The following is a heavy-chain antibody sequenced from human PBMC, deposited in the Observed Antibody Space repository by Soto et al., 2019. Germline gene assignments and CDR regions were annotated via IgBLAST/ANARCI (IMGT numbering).Heavy chain of an antibody. CDR1: GGSISSGGYY. Sequence: QVQLQESGPGLVKPSQTLSLTCTVSGGSISSGGYYWRWLRQHPGKGLEWIGYIYYSGSTYYNPSLKSRVTISVDTSKNQFSLKLSSVTAADTAVYYCARDLRFRGFYGMDVWGQGTTVTVSS. D-gene: IGHD3-10*01. CDR2: IYYSGST. CDR3: ARDLRFRGFYGMDV. V-gene: IGHV4-31*03. J-gene: IGHJ6*02.